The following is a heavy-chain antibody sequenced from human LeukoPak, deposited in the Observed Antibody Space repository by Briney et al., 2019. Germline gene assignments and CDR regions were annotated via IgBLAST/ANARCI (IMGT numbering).Heavy chain of an antibody. Sequence: SQTLSLTCTVSGGSISSGGYFWTWIRQHPGKGLEWIGYIHHSGSTNYNPSLKGRVIISADTSKNQFSLKLNSVTAADTAVYHCARNFHGDPGTFHLDYWGHRTLVTVSS. CDR1: GGSISSGGYF. V-gene: IGHV4-31*03. J-gene: IGHJ4*01. D-gene: IGHD2-21*02. CDR3: ARNFHGDPGTFHLDY. CDR2: IHHSGST.